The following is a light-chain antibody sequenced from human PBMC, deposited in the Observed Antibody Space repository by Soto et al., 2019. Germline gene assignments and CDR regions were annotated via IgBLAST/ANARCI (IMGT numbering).Light chain of an antibody. V-gene: IGKV1-17*03. J-gene: IGKJ4*01. Sequence: DIQMTQSPSAMSASVGDRVTISCRASHNINYYLAWFQQKPGKVPKRLIYSASSLQSGVPSRFSGSESGTEFTLTITGLQPEDTAIYYCLQHNSYPLTFGGGTKVEIK. CDR1: HNINYY. CDR2: SAS. CDR3: LQHNSYPLT.